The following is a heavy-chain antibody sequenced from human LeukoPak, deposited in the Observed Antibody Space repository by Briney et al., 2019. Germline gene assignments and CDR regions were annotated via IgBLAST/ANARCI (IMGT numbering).Heavy chain of an antibody. D-gene: IGHD1-26*01. J-gene: IGHJ6*03. Sequence: AASVKVSCKASGYTFTSYHLHWVRQAPGQGLEWMGLINPSGGSPNYAQKFQGRVTMTRDMSTSTVNMELSSLRSEDTAVYYCARAQGSYYHYYMDVWGKGTTVTVSS. CDR2: INPSGGSP. CDR3: ARAQGSYYHYYMDV. V-gene: IGHV1-46*01. CDR1: GYTFTSYH.